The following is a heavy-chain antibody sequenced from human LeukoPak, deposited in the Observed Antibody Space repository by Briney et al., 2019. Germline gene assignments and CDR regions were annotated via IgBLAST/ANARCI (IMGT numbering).Heavy chain of an antibody. D-gene: IGHD3-22*01. CDR2: INHSGST. J-gene: IGHJ4*02. CDR1: GWCFSGYY. CDR3: ARPGKMYYYDSSGYYLAY. Sequence: SETLSLSCAGHGWCFSGYYWSWIRQPPGKGLLWIGVINHSGSTNYNPSLKSRVTISVDTSKNQFSLKLSSVTAADTAVYYCARPGKMYYYDSSGYYLAYWGQGTLVTVSS. V-gene: IGHV4-34*01.